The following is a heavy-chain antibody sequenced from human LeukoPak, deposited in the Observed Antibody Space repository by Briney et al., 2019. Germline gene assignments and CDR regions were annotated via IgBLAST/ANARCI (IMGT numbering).Heavy chain of an antibody. D-gene: IGHD2-21*01. V-gene: IGHV3-21*01. Sequence: GGSLRLSCAASGFTFSSYSMNWVRQAPGKGLEWVSSISSSSSYIYYADSVKGRFTISRDNAKNSLYLQMNSLRAEDTSVYYCARDRTNSRSFDYWGQGTLVTVSS. CDR1: GFTFSSYS. CDR3: ARDRTNSRSFDY. CDR2: ISSSSSYI. J-gene: IGHJ4*02.